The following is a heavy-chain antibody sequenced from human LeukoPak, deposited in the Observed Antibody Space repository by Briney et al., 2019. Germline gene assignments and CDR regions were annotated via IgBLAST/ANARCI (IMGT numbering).Heavy chain of an antibody. CDR3: ARGWGIAAAGTQNWFDP. D-gene: IGHD6-13*01. J-gene: IGHJ5*02. CDR1: GGSFSGYY. CDR2: INHSGST. V-gene: IGHV4-34*01. Sequence: SETLSLTCAVYGGSFSGYYWSWIRQPPGKGLEWIGEINHSGSTNYNPSLKSRVTISVDTSKNQFSLKLSSVTAADTAVYYCARGWGIAAAGTQNWFDPWGQGTLVTVSS.